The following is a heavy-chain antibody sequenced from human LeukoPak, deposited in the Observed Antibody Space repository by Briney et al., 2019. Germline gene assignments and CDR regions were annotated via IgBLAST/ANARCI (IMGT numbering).Heavy chain of an antibody. CDR1: GFTFSSYS. CDR2: ISSSSSTI. D-gene: IGHD3-10*01. J-gene: IGHJ6*03. CDR3: AREYYFSHIDG. V-gene: IGHV3-48*01. Sequence: GGSLRLSCAASGFTFSSYSMNWVRQAPGKGLEWVSYISSSSSTIYYADSVKGRFTISRDNAKNSLYLQMNSLRAEDTAMYYCAREYYFSHIDGWGKGTTVTVSS.